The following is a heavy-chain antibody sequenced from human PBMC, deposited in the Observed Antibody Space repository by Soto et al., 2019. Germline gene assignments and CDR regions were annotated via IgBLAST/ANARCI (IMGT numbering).Heavy chain of an antibody. V-gene: IGHV1-2*02. J-gene: IGHJ6*02. CDR2: INPNSGGT. Sequence: ASVKVSCKASGYTFTGYYMHWVRQAPGQGLEWMGWINPNSGGTNYAQKLQGRVTMIRDTSTSTAYMELSRLRSDDTAVYYCARGGSGVRGVILGSWGQGTTVTVSS. CDR1: GYTFTGYY. CDR3: ARGGSGVRGVILGS. D-gene: IGHD3-10*01.